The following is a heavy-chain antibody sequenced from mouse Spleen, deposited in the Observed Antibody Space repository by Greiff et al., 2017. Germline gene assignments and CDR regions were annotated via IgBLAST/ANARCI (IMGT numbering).Heavy chain of an antibody. D-gene: IGHD1-1*01. Sequence: EVQLQQSGPELVKPGASVKIPCKASGYTFTDYNMDWVKQSHGKSLEWIGDINPNNGGTIYNQKFKGKATLTVDKSSSTAYMELRSLTSEDTAVYYCARSDGSSLYWYFDVWGAGTTVTVSS. J-gene: IGHJ1*01. CDR3: ARSDGSSLYWYFDV. V-gene: IGHV1-18*01. CDR2: INPNNGGT. CDR1: GYTFTDYN.